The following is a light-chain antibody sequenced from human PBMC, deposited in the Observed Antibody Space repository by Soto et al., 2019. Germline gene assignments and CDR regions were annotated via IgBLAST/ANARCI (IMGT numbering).Light chain of an antibody. V-gene: IGLV1-44*01. CDR1: SSSIGSNP. Sequence: QAVVTQPPSASGTPGQRVTISCSGSSSSIGSNPVNWYQQFPGTAPKLLIYNNNQRPSGVPDRFSGSKSGTSASLAISGLQSEDEADYFCAAWDDSLNGSVVFGGGTKVTVL. CDR2: NNN. J-gene: IGLJ2*01. CDR3: AAWDDSLNGSVV.